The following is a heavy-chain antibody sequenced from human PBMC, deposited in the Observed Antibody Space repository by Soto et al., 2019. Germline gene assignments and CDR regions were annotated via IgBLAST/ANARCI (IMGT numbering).Heavy chain of an antibody. CDR1: WLTSVSLA. Sequence: GALRSSCAAAWLTSVSLAITCVRQAPGKGLEWVSGLSDSGGSTYYADSVKGRFTISRDNSMNTLYLQMNTLRAEDTAVYYCAKVSSSWYSGFFDLWGRGTLVTVSS. CDR2: LSDSGGST. D-gene: IGHD6-13*01. CDR3: AKVSSSWYSGFFDL. J-gene: IGHJ4*02. V-gene: IGHV3-23*01.